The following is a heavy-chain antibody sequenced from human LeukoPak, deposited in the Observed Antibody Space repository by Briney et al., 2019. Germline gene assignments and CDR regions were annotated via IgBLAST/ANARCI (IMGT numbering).Heavy chain of an antibody. V-gene: IGHV3-11*05. D-gene: IGHD5/OR15-5a*01. CDR2: ISSSSSYT. Sequence: PGGSLRLSCAASGFIFSDYYMSWIRQAPGKGLEWMSYISSSSSYTNYVDSVKGRFTIPRDNAKNSLYLQMNSLRAEDTAVYYCARAVSVSSYYFDCWGQGTLVTVSS. J-gene: IGHJ4*02. CDR1: GFIFSDYY. CDR3: ARAVSVSSYYFDC.